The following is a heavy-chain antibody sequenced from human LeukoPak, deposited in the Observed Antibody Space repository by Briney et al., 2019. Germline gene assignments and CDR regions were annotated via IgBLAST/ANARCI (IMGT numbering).Heavy chain of an antibody. D-gene: IGHD5-18*01. V-gene: IGHV1-46*01. CDR3: ARSSSSGGYSYGYRPFDY. CDR1: GYTFTSYG. J-gene: IGHJ4*02. Sequence: ASVKVSCKASGYTFTSYGISWVRQAPGQGLEWMGIINPSGGSTSYAQKFQGRVTMTRDMSTSTVYMELSSLRSEDTAVYYCARSSSSGGYSYGYRPFDYWGQGTLVTVSS. CDR2: INPSGGST.